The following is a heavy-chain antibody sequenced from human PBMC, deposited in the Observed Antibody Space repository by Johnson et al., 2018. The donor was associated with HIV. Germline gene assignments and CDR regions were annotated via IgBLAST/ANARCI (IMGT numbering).Heavy chain of an antibody. CDR1: GFTFSGHY. CDR2: IRNSGTNI. J-gene: IGHJ3*02. V-gene: IGHV3-11*04. D-gene: IGHD3-10*01. CDR3: AREHANLWFRASGAAVNI. Sequence: QVQLVESGGGLVQPGGSLRLSCVASGFTFSGHYMHWIRQAPGKGLEWVSFIRNSGTNIYSADSVKGRFTTSRDNSNNTLYLQMNSPKAEDTDVSYCAREHANLWFRASGAAVNIWGQGTTVTVSS.